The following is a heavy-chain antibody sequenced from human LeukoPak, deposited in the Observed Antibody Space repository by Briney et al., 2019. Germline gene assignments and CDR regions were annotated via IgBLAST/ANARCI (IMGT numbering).Heavy chain of an antibody. CDR1: GYTFTGYY. D-gene: IGHD6-13*01. J-gene: IGHJ4*02. CDR2: INPNSGGT. CDR3: ASPVNLPPGYSSSWYPFDY. Sequence: GASVKVSCKASGYTFTGYYMHWVRQAPGQGLEWMGRINPNSGGTNYAQKFQGRVTMTRDTSISTAYMELSRLRSDDTAVYYCASPVNLPPGYSSSWYPFDYWGQGTLVTVSS. V-gene: IGHV1-2*06.